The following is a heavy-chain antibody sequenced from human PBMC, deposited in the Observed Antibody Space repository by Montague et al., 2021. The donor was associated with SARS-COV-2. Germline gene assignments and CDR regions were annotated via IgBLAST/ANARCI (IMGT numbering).Heavy chain of an antibody. D-gene: IGHD6-19*01. CDR3: VRYSGWFYFDF. V-gene: IGHV6-1*01. Sequence: CAISGDSVVELRLSSDEHTSALPSHCYLVCSLHFRTKKYSDYAPSVRGRLTVNPDASKNEFSLELNYVTPEDTAVYYCVRYSGWFYFDFWGQGTLVTVSS. CDR2: LHFRTKKYS. CDR1: GDSVVELRLS. J-gene: IGHJ4*02.